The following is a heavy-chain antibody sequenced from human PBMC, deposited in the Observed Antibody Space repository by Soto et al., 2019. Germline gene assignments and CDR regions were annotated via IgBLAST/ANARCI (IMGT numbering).Heavy chain of an antibody. D-gene: IGHD4-17*01. CDR1: GGSVSSYY. CDR3: ARRYGGSFDF. J-gene: IGHJ4*02. V-gene: IGHV4-59*08. Sequence: SETLSLTCTVSGGSVSSYYWSWIRQPPGKGLEWIGYIYYSGSTNYNPSLKSRVTISVDTSKNQFSLKLSSVTAADTAVYFCARRYGGSFDFWGQGTLVT. CDR2: IYYSGST.